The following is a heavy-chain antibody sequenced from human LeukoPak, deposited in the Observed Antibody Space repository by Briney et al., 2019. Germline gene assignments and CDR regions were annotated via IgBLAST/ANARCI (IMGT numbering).Heavy chain of an antibody. J-gene: IGHJ4*02. CDR1: GFTFTTYW. V-gene: IGHV3-7*01. CDR2: INQDGSEK. Sequence: GGSLRLSCAASGFTFTTYWMSWVRQAPGKGLEWVANINQDGSEKYFVDSVKGRFTISRDNAKKSLYLQMNSLRAEDTAVYYCARGTMFPYYFDYWGQGTLVTVSS. CDR3: ARGTMFPYYFDY. D-gene: IGHD3-10*02.